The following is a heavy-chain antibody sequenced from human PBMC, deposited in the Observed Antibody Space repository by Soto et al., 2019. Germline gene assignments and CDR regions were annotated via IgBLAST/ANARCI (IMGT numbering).Heavy chain of an antibody. D-gene: IGHD3-22*01. CDR1: GFAFSNAC. CDR3: TTDSYSTMIEGRFDY. V-gene: IGHV3-15*07. J-gene: IGHJ4*01. Sequence: PGGSLRLSCAGSGFAFSNACINWVRQAPGTGLEWVGRIKSKALGGTTDFAAPVRGRFAITRDDSRNMAYMQMNSLNTEDTAVYYCTTDSYSTMIEGRFDYWGHGTLVTVSS. CDR2: IKSKALGGTT.